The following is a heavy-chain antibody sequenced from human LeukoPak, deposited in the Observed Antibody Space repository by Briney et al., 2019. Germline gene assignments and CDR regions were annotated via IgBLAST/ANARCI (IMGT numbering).Heavy chain of an antibody. J-gene: IGHJ4*02. CDR1: GFTFSSYG. CDR2: IWYDGSNK. Sequence: PGRSLRLSCAASGFTFSSYGMHWVRQAPGKGLEWVAVIWYDGSNKYYADSVKGRFTISRDNSKNTLYLQMNSLRAEDTAVYYCARDHLWGRRLGELSLFFDYWGQGTLVTVSS. D-gene: IGHD3-16*02. CDR3: ARDHLWGRRLGELSLFFDY. V-gene: IGHV3-33*01.